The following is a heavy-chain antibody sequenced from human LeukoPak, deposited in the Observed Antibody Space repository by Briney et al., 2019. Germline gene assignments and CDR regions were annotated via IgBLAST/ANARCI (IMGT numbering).Heavy chain of an antibody. Sequence: TSVKVSCKASGFTFTSSAMQWVRQARGQRREWIGWIVVGSGNTNYAQKFQERVASTRDMSTSTAYMELSSLRSEDTAVYYCAASYYYDSSFSWFDPWGQGTLVTVSS. CDR1: GFTFTSSA. CDR2: IVVGSGNT. D-gene: IGHD3-22*01. J-gene: IGHJ5*02. CDR3: AASYYYDSSFSWFDP. V-gene: IGHV1-58*02.